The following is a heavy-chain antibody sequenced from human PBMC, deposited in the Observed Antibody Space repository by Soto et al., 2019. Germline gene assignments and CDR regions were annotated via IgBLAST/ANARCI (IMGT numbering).Heavy chain of an antibody. CDR1: GFTFNSYA. CDR3: AKATAITGGAFEI. D-gene: IGHD5-12*01. J-gene: IGHJ3*02. V-gene: IGHV3-23*01. CDR2: ISGSGGST. Sequence: GWSLGLSCAASGFTFNSYAMSWVRQAPGKGLEWVSAISGSGGSTYYADSVKGRFTISRDNSKNMLYLQMNSLRAEDTAVYYCAKATAITGGAFEIYGQGTLVTVSS.